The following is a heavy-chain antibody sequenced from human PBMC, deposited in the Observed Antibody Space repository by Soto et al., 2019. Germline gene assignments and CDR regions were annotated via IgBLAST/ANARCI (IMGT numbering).Heavy chain of an antibody. CDR3: ARQAKIGDISQFYFDS. J-gene: IGHJ4*02. CDR1: GFTFSFYA. Sequence: QVQLVESGGDVVQPGRSLRLSCAASGFTFSFYAMHWLRQAPGTGLEWVAVISYNGRNKHYVDSVKGRFTISRDNSQDTLYVQLDSLRPDDTAVYYCARQAKIGDISQFYFDSWGQGTLVTVSS. D-gene: IGHD5-12*01. CDR2: ISYNGRNK. V-gene: IGHV3-30*04.